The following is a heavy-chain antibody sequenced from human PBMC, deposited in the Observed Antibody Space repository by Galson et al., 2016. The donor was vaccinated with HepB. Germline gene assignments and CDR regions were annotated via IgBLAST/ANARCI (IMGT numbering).Heavy chain of an antibody. CDR1: GGSVSGTY. D-gene: IGHD6-13*01. Sequence: SETLSLTCTVSGGSVSGTYWSWIRQAPGKGLEWIGCIYRSGHSMSNPSLESRVTISIDTSKSQFTLKLTSVTAADTAIYYCARRLARAGRGDEYFDVWGRGTLVTVSS. V-gene: IGHV4-59*08. J-gene: IGHJ2*01. CDR3: ARRLARAGRGDEYFDV. CDR2: IYRSGHS.